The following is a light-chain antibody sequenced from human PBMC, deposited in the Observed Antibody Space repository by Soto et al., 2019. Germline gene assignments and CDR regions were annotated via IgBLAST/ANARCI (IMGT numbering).Light chain of an antibody. CDR3: QHYNSYSEA. CDR1: QTISSW. CDR2: KAS. Sequence: SEMTAGPPTMKAYIGDRVTITRRASQTISSWLAWYQQKPGKAPKLLIYKASTLKSGVPSRFSGSGSGTEFTLTISSLQPDDFATYYCQHYNSYSEAFGQGTTV. J-gene: IGKJ1*01. V-gene: IGKV1-5*03.